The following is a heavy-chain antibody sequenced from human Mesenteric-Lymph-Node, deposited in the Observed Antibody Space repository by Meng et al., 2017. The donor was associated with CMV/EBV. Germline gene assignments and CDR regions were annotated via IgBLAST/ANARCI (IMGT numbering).Heavy chain of an antibody. V-gene: IGHV1-2*02. D-gene: IGHD3-3*01. CDR3: ARGGDYWRDALDV. CDR1: GYTFTGHY. J-gene: IGHJ6*02. CDR2: INSYTGDT. Sequence: ASVKVSCKPSGYTFTGHYMHWVRQAPGQGLEWMGWINSYTGDTNYAQKFQGRVTMTRDTSIRTAYMELRWLKSDDTAVYYCARGGDYWRDALDVWGQGTTVTVSS.